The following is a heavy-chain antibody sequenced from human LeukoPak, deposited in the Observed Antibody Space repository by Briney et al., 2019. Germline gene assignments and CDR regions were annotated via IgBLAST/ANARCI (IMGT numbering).Heavy chain of an antibody. V-gene: IGHV4-4*07. J-gene: IGHJ5*02. CDR3: ARERSSSGGHSWFDP. CDR2: IYYTGVT. D-gene: IGHD4-23*01. CDR1: GGSISSYY. Sequence: SETLSLTCTVSGGSISSYYWSWIRQPAGKGLEWIGSIYYTGVTSTNPFFRSRMSISVDTSKNQFSLNLTSVTAADAAVYYCARERSSSGGHSWFDPWGQGTLVTVSS.